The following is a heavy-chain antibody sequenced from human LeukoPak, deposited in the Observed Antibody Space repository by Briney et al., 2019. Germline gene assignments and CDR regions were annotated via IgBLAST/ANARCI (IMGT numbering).Heavy chain of an antibody. CDR3: AKVSSTLAAAGALTFDY. CDR2: VDPGDGEA. V-gene: IGHV1-69-2*01. D-gene: IGHD6-13*01. J-gene: IGHJ4*02. CDR1: GYTFTDYF. Sequence: ASVKISCKASGYTFTDYFIHWVQQAPGKGLEWMGHVDPGDGEAVYADKFLRRFTFTADTSTGTVYMDVSSLTSDDSAVYYCAKVSSTLAAAGALTFDYWGQGTLVIVSS.